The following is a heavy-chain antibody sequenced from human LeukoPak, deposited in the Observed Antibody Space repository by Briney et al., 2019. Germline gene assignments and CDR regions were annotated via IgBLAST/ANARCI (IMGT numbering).Heavy chain of an antibody. CDR1: GGSISSGSYF. J-gene: IGHJ4*02. CDR3: ARGAGYCSGGSCYGDY. D-gene: IGHD2-15*01. CDR2: INHSGST. V-gene: IGHV4-39*07. Sequence: SETLSLTCTVSGGSISSGSYFWGWIRQPPGKGLEWIGEINHSGSTNYNPSLKSRVTISVDTSKNQLSLKLSSVTAADTAVYYCARGAGYCSGGSCYGDYWGQGTLVTVSS.